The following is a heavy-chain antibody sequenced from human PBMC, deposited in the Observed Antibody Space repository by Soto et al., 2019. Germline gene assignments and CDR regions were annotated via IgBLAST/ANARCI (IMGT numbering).Heavy chain of an antibody. J-gene: IGHJ4*02. CDR1: GGTFSSYA. V-gene: IGHV1-69*01. D-gene: IGHD5-18*01. CDR2: IIPIFGTA. CDR3: ARAVTAMVKELGY. Sequence: QAQLVQSGAEVKKPGSSVKVSCKASGGTFSSYAISWVRQAPGQGLEWMGGIIPIFGTANYAQKFQGRVTITGDEPRSKAYRGLGGLGSEDRAVYYCARAVTAMVKELGYWGQGPLVTVSS.